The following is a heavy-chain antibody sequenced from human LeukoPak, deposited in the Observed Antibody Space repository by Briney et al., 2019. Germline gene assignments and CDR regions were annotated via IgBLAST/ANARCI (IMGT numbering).Heavy chain of an antibody. CDR3: ARDRHWTNDWVFDY. CDR1: GGSFSGYY. J-gene: IGHJ4*02. CDR2: INHSGST. Sequence: SETLSLTCAVYGGSFSGYYWSWIRQPPGKGLEWIGEINHSGSTNYNPSLKSRVTISVDTSKNQFSLKLSSVTAADTAVYYCARDRHWTNDWVFDYWGQGTLVTVSS. D-gene: IGHD1/OR15-1a*01. V-gene: IGHV4-34*01.